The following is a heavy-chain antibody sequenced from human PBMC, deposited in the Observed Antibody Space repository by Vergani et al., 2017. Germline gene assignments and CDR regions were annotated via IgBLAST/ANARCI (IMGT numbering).Heavy chain of an antibody. J-gene: IGHJ6*03. CDR1: GFTFSNAW. CDR2: IKSKTDGGTT. D-gene: IGHD2-21*02. Sequence: EVQLVESGGGLVKPGGSLRLSCAASGFTFSNAWMSWVRQAPGKGLEWVGRIKSKTDGGTTDYAAPVKGRFTISRDNSKNTLYLQMNSLSAEDTAVYYCAKSAFSDCSSLHHFCYMDVWGKGATVTVSS. CDR3: AKSAFSDCSSLHHFCYMDV. V-gene: IGHV3-15*01.